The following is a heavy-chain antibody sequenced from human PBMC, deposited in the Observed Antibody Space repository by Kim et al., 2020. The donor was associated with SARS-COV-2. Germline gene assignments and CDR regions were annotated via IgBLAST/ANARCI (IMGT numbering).Heavy chain of an antibody. Sequence: SETLSLTCAVYGGSFSGYYWSWIRQPPGKGLEWIGEINHSGSTNYNPSLKSRVTISVDTSKNQFSLKLSSVTAADTAVYYCARGVGSGGSCYLQYWGQGTLVTVSS. CDR3: ARGVGSGGSCYLQY. V-gene: IGHV4-34*01. D-gene: IGHD2-15*01. CDR2: INHSGST. J-gene: IGHJ4*02. CDR1: GGSFSGYY.